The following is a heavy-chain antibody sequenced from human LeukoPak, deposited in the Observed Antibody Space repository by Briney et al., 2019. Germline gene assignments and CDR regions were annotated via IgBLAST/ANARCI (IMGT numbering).Heavy chain of an antibody. V-gene: IGHV3-30*04. J-gene: IGHJ4*02. CDR1: GFTFSSYA. D-gene: IGHD5-18*01. CDR2: ISYDGSNK. Sequence: PGGSLRLSCAASGFTFSSYAMHWVRQAPGKGLEWVAVISYDGSNKYYADSVKGRFTISRDNSKNTLYLQMNSLRAEDTAVYYCAKGRGIQLWTPSINWGQGTLVTVSS. CDR3: AKGRGIQLWTPSIN.